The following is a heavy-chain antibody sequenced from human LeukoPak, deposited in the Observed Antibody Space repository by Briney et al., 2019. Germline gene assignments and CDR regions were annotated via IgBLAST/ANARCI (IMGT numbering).Heavy chain of an antibody. D-gene: IGHD6-13*01. CDR1: GGSISSYY. Sequence: PSETLSLTCTVSGGSISSYYWGWIRQPPGKGLEWIGSIYYSGSTYYNPSLKSRVTISVDTSKNQFSLKLSSVTAADTAVYYCAREGAAAGKGYFDYWGQGTLVTVSS. CDR2: IYYSGST. J-gene: IGHJ4*02. V-gene: IGHV4-39*07. CDR3: AREGAAAGKGYFDY.